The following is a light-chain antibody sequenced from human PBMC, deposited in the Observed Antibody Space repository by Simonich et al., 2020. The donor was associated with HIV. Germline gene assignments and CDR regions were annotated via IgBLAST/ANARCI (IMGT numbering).Light chain of an antibody. V-gene: IGKV3-20*01. CDR1: QSVSSSY. Sequence: EIVLTQSPGTLSLSPGERATPSCRASQSVSSSYLAWYQQKPGQAPRLLIYGASSRATGIPDRFIGSGSGTAFTLTISRLEPEDFAVYYCQQYGSSPPYTFGQGTKLEIK. CDR3: QQYGSSPPYT. J-gene: IGKJ2*01. CDR2: GAS.